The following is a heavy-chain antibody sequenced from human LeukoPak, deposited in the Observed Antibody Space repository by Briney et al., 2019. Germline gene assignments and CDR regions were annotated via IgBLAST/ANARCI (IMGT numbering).Heavy chain of an antibody. D-gene: IGHD2-15*01. Sequence: GGFLRLSCAASGFTVISKHMSWVRQAPGKGLEWVSIIYSDGRTYYADSVKGRFTISRDNSKNMLYLHMNSLRAEDTAVYYCARYSSGLGLDYWGQGTLVTVSP. J-gene: IGHJ4*02. CDR2: IYSDGRT. CDR3: ARYSSGLGLDY. CDR1: GFTVISKH. V-gene: IGHV3-66*01.